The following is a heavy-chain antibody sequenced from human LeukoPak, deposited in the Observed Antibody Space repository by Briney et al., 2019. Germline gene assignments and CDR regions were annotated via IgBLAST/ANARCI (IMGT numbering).Heavy chain of an antibody. CDR3: ARDEVVAAITLDY. CDR2: ISSSSSTI. D-gene: IGHD2-15*01. Sequence: GGPLRLSCAASGFTFSSYSMNWVRQAPGKGLEWVSYISSSSSTIYYADSVKGRFTISRDNAKNSLYLQMNSLRAEDTAVYYCARDEVVAAITLDYWGQGTLVTVSS. V-gene: IGHV3-48*01. J-gene: IGHJ4*02. CDR1: GFTFSSYS.